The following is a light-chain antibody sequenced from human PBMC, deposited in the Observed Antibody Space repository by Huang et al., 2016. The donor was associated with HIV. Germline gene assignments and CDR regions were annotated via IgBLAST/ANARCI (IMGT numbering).Light chain of an antibody. V-gene: IGKV1-16*01. Sequence: DIQMTQSPSSLSASVGDRVTLTGRASQGISNSLAWFQQKPGKATQSLIYAATSLQSGVPSRFSCSGAGTDFTLTISSLQPEDFATYYCQQYHSYPITFGQGTRLEIQ. CDR2: AAT. CDR3: QQYHSYPIT. CDR1: QGISNS. J-gene: IGKJ5*01.